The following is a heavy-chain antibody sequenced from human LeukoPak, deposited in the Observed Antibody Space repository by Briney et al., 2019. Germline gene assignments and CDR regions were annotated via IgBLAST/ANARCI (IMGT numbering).Heavy chain of an antibody. CDR1: GFTFSSYW. D-gene: IGHD3-3*01. CDR2: IKQDGSEK. CDR3: ARAVRFLEWLPHRYFDY. Sequence: GGSLRLSCAASGFTFSSYWMSWVRQAPGKGLEWVANIKQDGSEKYYVDSVKGRFTISRDNAKNSLYLQMNSLRAEDTAVYYCARAVRFLEWLPHRYFDYWGQGTLVTVSS. J-gene: IGHJ4*02. V-gene: IGHV3-7*01.